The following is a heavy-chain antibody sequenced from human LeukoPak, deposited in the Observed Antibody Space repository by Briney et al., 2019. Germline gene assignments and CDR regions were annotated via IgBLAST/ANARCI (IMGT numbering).Heavy chain of an antibody. V-gene: IGHV1-2*02. CDR2: INPNSDGT. J-gene: IGHJ4*02. D-gene: IGHD4-17*01. CDR1: GYTFTSYD. Sequence: ASVKVSCRASGYTFTSYDINWVRQAPGQGLEWMGWINPNSDGTNSAQKFQGRVTMTRDTSISTAYMELSRLTSDDTAVYFCAREERGYGDFWVYWGQGTLVTVSS. CDR3: AREERGYGDFWVY.